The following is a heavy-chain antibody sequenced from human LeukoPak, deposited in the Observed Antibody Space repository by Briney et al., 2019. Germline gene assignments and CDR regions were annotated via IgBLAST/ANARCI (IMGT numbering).Heavy chain of an antibody. Sequence: PGGSLRLSCAASGFTFSSYSMNWVRQAPGKGLEWVSSISSSSSYIYYADSVKGRFTISRDNAKNSLYLQMNSLRAEDTAVYYCARGGVGATPTPFDYWGQGTLVTVSS. CDR3: ARGGVGATPTPFDY. V-gene: IGHV3-21*01. D-gene: IGHD1-26*01. J-gene: IGHJ4*02. CDR1: GFTFSSYS. CDR2: ISSSSSYI.